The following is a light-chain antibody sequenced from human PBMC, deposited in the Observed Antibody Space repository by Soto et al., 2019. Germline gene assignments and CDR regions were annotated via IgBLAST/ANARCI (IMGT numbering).Light chain of an antibody. J-gene: IGLJ1*01. V-gene: IGLV3-21*02. CDR3: SSDAGHYNYV. Sequence: SYELTQPPSVSVAPGQTARITCGGNNIKSKSVHWYQQRPGQAPVLVVHDDGDRPSGIPERFSGSNSENTATLTVSGLQAEDEADYYCSSDAGHYNYVFGTGTKLTVL. CDR2: DDG. CDR1: NIKSKS.